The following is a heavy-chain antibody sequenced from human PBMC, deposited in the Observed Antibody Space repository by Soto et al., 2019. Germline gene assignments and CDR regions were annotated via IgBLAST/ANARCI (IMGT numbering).Heavy chain of an antibody. J-gene: IGHJ4*02. D-gene: IGHD6-19*01. CDR2: ISTSSSYI. V-gene: IGHV3-21*01. CDR3: ARDRRMYTETISGWSDY. Sequence: ESGGGLVKPGGSLRLSCAASGFTFSSYSMNWARQAPGKGLEWVSSISTSSSYIFYADSVKGRFTISRDNAKNSLYLQMNSLRADDTAVYYCARDRRMYTETISGWSDYWGQGTLVTVSS. CDR1: GFTFSSYS.